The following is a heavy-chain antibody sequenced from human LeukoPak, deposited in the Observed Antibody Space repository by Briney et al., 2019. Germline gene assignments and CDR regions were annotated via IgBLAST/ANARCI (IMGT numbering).Heavy chain of an antibody. V-gene: IGHV4-39*01. CDR1: GGSISSGGYY. CDR3: ARAVRIPYYYYMDV. J-gene: IGHJ6*03. Sequence: PSETLSLTCAVSGGSISSGGYYWGWIRQPPRKGLEWIGSIYYSGSTYYNPSLKSRVTISVDTSKNQFSLKLSSVTAADTAVYYCARAVRIPYYYYMDVWGKGTTVTISS. CDR2: IYYSGST.